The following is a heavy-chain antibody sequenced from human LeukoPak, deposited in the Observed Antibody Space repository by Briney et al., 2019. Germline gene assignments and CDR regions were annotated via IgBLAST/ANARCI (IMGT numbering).Heavy chain of an antibody. CDR2: LYYSGKT. D-gene: IGHD3-22*01. J-gene: IGHJ5*02. CDR3: ARDRYYYDSSGYYAWFDP. CDR1: DDSISSSTYY. V-gene: IGHV4-39*07. Sequence: SDTLSLTCIISDDSISSSTYYWGWIRQPPGKGLEWIGTLYYSGKTYYNPSLKSRVTISIDTSKNQFSLKLTSATAADTAVYYCARDRYYYDSSGYYAWFDPWGQGTLVTVSS.